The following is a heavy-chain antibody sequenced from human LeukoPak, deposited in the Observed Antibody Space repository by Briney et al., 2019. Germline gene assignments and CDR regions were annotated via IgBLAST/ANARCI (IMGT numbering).Heavy chain of an antibody. CDR2: MHNGVHT. CDR1: GDSISSYF. J-gene: IGHJ4*02. D-gene: IGHD4/OR15-4a*01. V-gene: IGHV4-59*01. CDR3: AAMIKRDYGDTNLDY. Sequence: PSETLSLTCTVPGDSISSYFRSWIRQPPGKGLEWIGYMHNGVHTNYNPSLKSRVTISGDTSKNQVSLKVTSVTAADTAVYYCAAMIKRDYGDTNLDYWGQGTLVTVSS.